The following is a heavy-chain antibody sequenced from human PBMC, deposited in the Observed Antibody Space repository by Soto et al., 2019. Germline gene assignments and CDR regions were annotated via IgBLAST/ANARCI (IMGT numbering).Heavy chain of an antibody. CDR3: ARDGDYGDYAP. V-gene: IGHV3-48*01. CDR2: ISSSSSTI. Sequence: EVQLVESGGGLVQPGGSLRLSCAASGFTFSSYSMNWVRQAPGKGLEWVSYISSSSSTIYYADSVKGRFTISRDNAKNSLYLQMNSLRAADTAVYYCARDGDYGDYAPWGQGTLVTVSS. CDR1: GFTFSSYS. J-gene: IGHJ5*02. D-gene: IGHD4-17*01.